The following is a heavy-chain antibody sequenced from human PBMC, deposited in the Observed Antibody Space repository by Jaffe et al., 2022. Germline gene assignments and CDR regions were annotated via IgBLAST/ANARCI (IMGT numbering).Heavy chain of an antibody. CDR1: GYTFTSYA. V-gene: IGHV1-3*01. D-gene: IGHD3-3*01. J-gene: IGHJ3*02. Sequence: QVQLVQSGAEVKKPGASVKVSCKASGYTFTSYAMHWVRQAPGQRLEWMGWINAGNGNTKYSQKFQGRVTITRDTSASTAYMELSSLRSEDTAVYYCARGPGSGYYTSGPFDIWGQGTMVTVSS. CDR3: ARGPGSGYYTSGPFDI. CDR2: INAGNGNT.